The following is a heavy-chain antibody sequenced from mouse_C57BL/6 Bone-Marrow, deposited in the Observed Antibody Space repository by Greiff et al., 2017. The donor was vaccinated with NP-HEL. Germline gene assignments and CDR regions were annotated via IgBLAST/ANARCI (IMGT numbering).Heavy chain of an antibody. J-gene: IGHJ3*01. V-gene: IGHV5-6*01. Sequence: EVQRVESGGDLVKPGGSLKLSCAASGFTFSSYGMSWVRQTPDKRLEWVATISSGGSYTYYPASVKGRFTISRDNAKNTLYLQMSSLKSEDTAMYYCASTYDYDVAWFAYWGQGTLVTVSA. CDR1: GFTFSSYG. CDR3: ASTYDYDVAWFAY. CDR2: ISSGGSYT. D-gene: IGHD2-4*01.